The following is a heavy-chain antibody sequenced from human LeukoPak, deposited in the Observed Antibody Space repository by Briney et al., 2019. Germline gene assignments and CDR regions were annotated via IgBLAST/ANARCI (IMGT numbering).Heavy chain of an antibody. CDR1: GFTFSTLG. D-gene: IGHD1-26*01. Sequence: GGSLRLSCAASGFTFSTLGMNWVRQAPGKGLEWISSISSSSKTIYYADSVKGRFTISRDNAKNSLYLQMLSLRVEDTAVYYCARPSGRGDTTIRAFDKWGQGTLVTVSS. CDR2: ISSSSKTI. J-gene: IGHJ3*02. V-gene: IGHV3-48*04. CDR3: ARPSGRGDTTIRAFDK.